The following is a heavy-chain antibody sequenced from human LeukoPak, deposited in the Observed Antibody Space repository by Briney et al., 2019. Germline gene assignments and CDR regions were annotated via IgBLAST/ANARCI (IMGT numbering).Heavy chain of an antibody. CDR3: ANLAVAHGFDY. CDR2: ISYDGSNK. V-gene: IGHV3-30*18. J-gene: IGHJ4*02. CDR1: GFTFSSYG. D-gene: IGHD6-19*01. Sequence: GGSLTLSCAASGFTFSSYGLNWVRQAPGKGLEWVAVISYDGSNKYYADSVKGRFTISRDNSKNTLYLQMNSLRAEDTAVYYCANLAVAHGFDYWGQGTLVTVSS.